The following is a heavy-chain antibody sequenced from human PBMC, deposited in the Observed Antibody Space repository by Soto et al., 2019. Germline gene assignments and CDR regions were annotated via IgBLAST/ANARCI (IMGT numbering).Heavy chain of an antibody. V-gene: IGHV4-59*01. CDR1: GGSISSYY. Sequence: PSETLSLTCTVSGGSISSYYWSWIRQPPGKGLEWIGYIYYSGSTNYNPSLKSRVTISVDTSKNQFSLKLSSVTAADTAVYYCAGLGGRNSYYYYRMDVWGQGTTVTVSS. CDR3: AGLGGRNSYYYYRMDV. J-gene: IGHJ6*02. CDR2: IYYSGST.